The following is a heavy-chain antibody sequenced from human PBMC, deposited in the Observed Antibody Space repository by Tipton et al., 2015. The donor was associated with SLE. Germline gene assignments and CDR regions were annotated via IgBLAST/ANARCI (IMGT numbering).Heavy chain of an antibody. Sequence: TLSLTCTVSGGSISSYYWGWIRQPPGKGLEWIGSIYYSGSTYYNPSLKSRVTISVDTSKNQFSLKLSSVTAADTAVYYCARLAAAGTDWYFDLWGRGTLVTVSS. J-gene: IGHJ2*01. CDR3: ARLAAAGTDWYFDL. D-gene: IGHD6-13*01. CDR1: GGSISSYY. CDR2: IYYSGST. V-gene: IGHV4-39*01.